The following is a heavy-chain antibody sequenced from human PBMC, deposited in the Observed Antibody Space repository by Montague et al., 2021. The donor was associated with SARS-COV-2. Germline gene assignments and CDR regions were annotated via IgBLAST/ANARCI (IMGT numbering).Heavy chain of an antibody. CDR1: GGSISSSSYY. D-gene: IGHD3-9*01. Sequence: SETRSLTCTVSGGSISSSSYYWGWIRQPPGKGLEWIGSIYYSGSTYYNPSLKSRVTISVDTSENQFSLKLGSVTAADTAVYYCARRSYDILTGYSIPNWFDPWGQGTLVTVSS. CDR3: ARRSYDILTGYSIPNWFDP. V-gene: IGHV4-39*01. CDR2: IYYSGST. J-gene: IGHJ5*02.